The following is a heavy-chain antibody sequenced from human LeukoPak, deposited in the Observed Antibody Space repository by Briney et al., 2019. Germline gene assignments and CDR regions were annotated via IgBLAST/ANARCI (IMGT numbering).Heavy chain of an antibody. CDR2: IAYDGTSK. Sequence: GGSLRLSCAASGFTFSSYAMHWVRQAPGKGLEWVAVIAYDGTSKYYAESVKGRFTISRDNSKNTLYLEMNSLRAEDTAVYYCARGTYYYGSGSYYPPDYWGQGTLVTVSS. J-gene: IGHJ4*02. CDR1: GFTFSSYA. D-gene: IGHD3-10*01. CDR3: ARGTYYYGSGSYYPPDY. V-gene: IGHV3-30*04.